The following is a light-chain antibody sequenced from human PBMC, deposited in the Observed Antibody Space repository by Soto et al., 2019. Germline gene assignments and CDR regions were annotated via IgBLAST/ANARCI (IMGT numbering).Light chain of an antibody. CDR2: DAS. Sequence: EIVLTQSPGTLSLSPGERATLSCRASQSVSSHLAWYQHKPGQAPRLLFYDASTRATGIPARFSGSGSGTEFTLTISSLLPDDFATYYCQQYNRFSTWTFGQGTKVDIK. CDR1: QSVSSH. CDR3: QQYNRFSTWT. V-gene: IGKV3-15*01. J-gene: IGKJ1*01.